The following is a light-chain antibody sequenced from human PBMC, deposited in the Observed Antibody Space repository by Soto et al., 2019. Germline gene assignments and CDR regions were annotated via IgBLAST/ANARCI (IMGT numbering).Light chain of an antibody. CDR1: SSDIGGFNH. V-gene: IGLV2-14*03. CDR3: SSFPSSGAPYV. J-gene: IGLJ1*01. CDR2: DVT. Sequence: LTQPASVSGSPGQSITISCTGTSSDIGGFNHVSWYLQHPGKAPQLMIYDVTNRPSGVSNRFSGSKSGNTASLAISGLQAEDEADYYCSSFPSSGAPYVSGAGTTATVL.